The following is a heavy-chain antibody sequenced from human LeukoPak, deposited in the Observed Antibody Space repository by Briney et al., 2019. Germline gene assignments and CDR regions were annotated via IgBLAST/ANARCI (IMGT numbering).Heavy chain of an antibody. Sequence: GGSLRLSCAASGFTFSSYWMNWVRQAPGKGLEWVSYISSSSTTIFYADSVKGRFTISRDNAKNSLFLQMNGLRDEDTALYYCARERVIAAAGDGFDSWGQGTLVTVSS. CDR1: GFTFSSYW. CDR2: ISSSSTTI. CDR3: ARERVIAAAGDGFDS. D-gene: IGHD2-21*01. V-gene: IGHV3-48*02. J-gene: IGHJ4*02.